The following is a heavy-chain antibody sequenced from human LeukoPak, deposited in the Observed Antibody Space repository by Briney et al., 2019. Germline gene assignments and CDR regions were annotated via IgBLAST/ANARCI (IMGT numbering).Heavy chain of an antibody. CDR3: AREDYHYYGSGSHFDY. V-gene: IGHV4-39*07. CDR1: GGSISSSSYY. J-gene: IGHJ4*02. Sequence: SETLSLTCTVSGGSISSSSYYWGWIRQPPGKGLEWIGSIYYSGSTYYNPSLKSRVTISVDTSKNQFSLKLSSVTAADTAVYYCAREDYHYYGSGSHFDYWGQGTLVTVSS. CDR2: IYYSGST. D-gene: IGHD3-10*01.